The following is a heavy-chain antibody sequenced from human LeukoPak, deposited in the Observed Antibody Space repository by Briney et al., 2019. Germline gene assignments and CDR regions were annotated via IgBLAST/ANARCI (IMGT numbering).Heavy chain of an antibody. V-gene: IGHV3-30*03. CDR2: ISYDGSNK. CDR1: GFTFSSYG. Sequence: PGRSLRLSCAASGFTFSSYGMHWVRQAPGKGLEWVAVISYDGSNKYYADSVKGRFIISRDNAKNSLYLQTDSLRAEDTAVYYCARDRTYCSGGRCYDLFDIWGQGTMVTVSS. J-gene: IGHJ3*02. D-gene: IGHD2-15*01. CDR3: ARDRTYCSGGRCYDLFDI.